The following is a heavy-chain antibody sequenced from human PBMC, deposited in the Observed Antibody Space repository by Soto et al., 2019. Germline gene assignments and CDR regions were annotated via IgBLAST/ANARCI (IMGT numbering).Heavy chain of an antibody. CDR1: GGSISSSSYY. CDR2: IYYSGST. CDR3: ARPGLGSSYFDY. D-gene: IGHD6-6*01. V-gene: IGHV4-39*01. Sequence: SETLSLTCTVSGGSISSSSYYWGWIRQPPGKGLEWIGRIYYSGSTYYNPSLKSRVTISVDTSKNQFSLKLSSVTAADTAVYYCARPGLGSSYFDYWGQGTLVTVSS. J-gene: IGHJ4*02.